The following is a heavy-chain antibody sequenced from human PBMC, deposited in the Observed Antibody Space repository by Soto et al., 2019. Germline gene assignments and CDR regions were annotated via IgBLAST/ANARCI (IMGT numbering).Heavy chain of an antibody. CDR2: INANSGDT. J-gene: IGHJ5*02. D-gene: IGHD6-13*01. CDR1: GYTFTGYY. V-gene: IGHV1-2*02. Sequence: ASVKVSCKASGYTFTGYYMHWVRQAPGQGLEWMGWINANSGDTNYAQKFQGRVTMTRDTSISTAYMELSSLRSEDTAVYYCARDRYSSSWYRVAWFDPWGQGTLVTVSS. CDR3: ARDRYSSSWYRVAWFDP.